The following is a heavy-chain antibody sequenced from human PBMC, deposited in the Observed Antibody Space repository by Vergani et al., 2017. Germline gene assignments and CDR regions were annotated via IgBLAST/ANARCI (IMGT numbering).Heavy chain of an antibody. D-gene: IGHD2-15*01. CDR2: ISGSGGSP. V-gene: IGHV3-23*04. CDR3: Y. CDR1: GITFKNAW. J-gene: IGHJ4*02. Sequence: EVQVVESGGGLIKPGGSLRLSCVVSGITFKNAWINWVRQAPGKGLEWVSTISGSGGSPYYADSVKGRFTISRDNSKNTLYLQMNSLRAEDTEGGVDYWGQGTLVTVSS.